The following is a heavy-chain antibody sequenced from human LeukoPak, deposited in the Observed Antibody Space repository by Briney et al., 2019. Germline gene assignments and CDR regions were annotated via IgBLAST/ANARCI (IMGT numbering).Heavy chain of an antibody. V-gene: IGHV4-34*01. D-gene: IGHD3-10*01. CDR1: GGSFSGYY. J-gene: IGHJ4*02. CDR2: INHSGGT. Sequence: PSETLSLTCAVYGGSFSGYYWSWIRQPPGKGLEWIGEINHSGGTNYNPSLKSRVTISVDTSKNQFSLKLSSVTAADTAVYYCARANYGSGKDYWGQGTLVTVSS. CDR3: ARANYGSGKDY.